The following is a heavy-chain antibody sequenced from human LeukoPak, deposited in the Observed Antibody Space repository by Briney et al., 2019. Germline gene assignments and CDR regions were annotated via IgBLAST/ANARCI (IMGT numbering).Heavy chain of an antibody. CDR2: IYYSGST. CDR1: GGSISSGGYY. Sequence: PSETLSLTCTVSGGSISSGGYYWSWIRQHPGKGLEWIGYIYYSGSTYYNPSLKSRVTISVDTSKNQFSLKLSSVTAADTAVYYCARMHYYDFWSGYYSGSNGSFDYWGQGTLVTVSS. J-gene: IGHJ4*02. CDR3: ARMHYYDFWSGYYSGSNGSFDY. V-gene: IGHV4-31*03. D-gene: IGHD3-3*01.